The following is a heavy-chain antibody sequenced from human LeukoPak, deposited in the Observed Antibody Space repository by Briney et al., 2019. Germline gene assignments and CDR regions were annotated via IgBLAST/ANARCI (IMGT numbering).Heavy chain of an antibody. J-gene: IGHJ3*02. CDR1: GYTFTGYY. Sequence: APVKVSCKASGYTFTGYYMHWVRQAPGQGLEWMGWINPNSGGTNYAQKFQGWVTMTRDTSISTAYMELSRLRSDDTAVYYCARDNGYDAFDIWGQGTMVTVSS. D-gene: IGHD2-8*01. CDR2: INPNSGGT. CDR3: ARDNGYDAFDI. V-gene: IGHV1-2*04.